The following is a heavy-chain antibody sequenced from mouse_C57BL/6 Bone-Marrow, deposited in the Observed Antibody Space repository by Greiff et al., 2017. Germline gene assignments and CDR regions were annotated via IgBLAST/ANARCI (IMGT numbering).Heavy chain of an antibody. Sequence: VQLQQSGAELVKPGASVKLSCTASGFNIKDYYMHWVKQRTEQGLEWIGRIDPEDGETKYAPKFQGKATITADTSANTAYLQPSSLTSEDTAVYYCASITTVVDWYFDVWGTGTTVTVSS. CDR1: GFNIKDYY. J-gene: IGHJ1*03. V-gene: IGHV14-2*01. CDR3: ASITTVVDWYFDV. D-gene: IGHD1-1*01. CDR2: IDPEDGET.